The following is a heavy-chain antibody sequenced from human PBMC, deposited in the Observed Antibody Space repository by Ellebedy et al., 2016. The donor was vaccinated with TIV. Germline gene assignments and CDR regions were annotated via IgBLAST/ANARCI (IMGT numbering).Heavy chain of an antibody. V-gene: IGHV1-8*01. J-gene: IGHJ5*02. CDR2: MNPNSGNT. CDR3: ARGLTRHGSKQAYWFDP. CDR1: GYTFTSYD. D-gene: IGHD4-23*01. Sequence: AASVTVSCKASGYTFTSYDINWARQATGQGLEWMGWMNPNSGNTGYAQKFQGRVTMTRNTSISTAYMELSSLRSEDTAVYYCARGLTRHGSKQAYWFDPWGQGTLVIVSS.